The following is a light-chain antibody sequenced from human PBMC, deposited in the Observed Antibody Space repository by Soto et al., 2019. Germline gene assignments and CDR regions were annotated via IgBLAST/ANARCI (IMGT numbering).Light chain of an antibody. Sequence: EIVMTQSPATLSVSPGERATLSCRASQSVSSNLAWYQQKPGQAPSLLIYDISARATGIPTRFSGSGSGTEFTLTISSLQSEDFAVYYCQQYNDWPLXFGGGTKVEIK. V-gene: IGKV3D-15*01. CDR3: QQYNDWPLX. CDR1: QSVSSN. J-gene: IGKJ4*01. CDR2: DIS.